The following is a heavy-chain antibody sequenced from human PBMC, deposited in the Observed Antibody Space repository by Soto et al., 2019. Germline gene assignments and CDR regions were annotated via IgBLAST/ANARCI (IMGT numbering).Heavy chain of an antibody. V-gene: IGHV4-31*03. CDR2: IYYSGST. CDR1: GGSISSGGYY. Sequence: SETLSLTCTVSGGSISSGGYYWSWIRQHPGKGLEWIGYIYYSGSTYYNPSLKSRVTISVDTSKNQFSLKLSSVTAADTAVYYCARDLGGEQQLVPSFDYSGQGTLVTVSS. D-gene: IGHD6-13*01. J-gene: IGHJ4*02. CDR3: ARDLGGEQQLVPSFDY.